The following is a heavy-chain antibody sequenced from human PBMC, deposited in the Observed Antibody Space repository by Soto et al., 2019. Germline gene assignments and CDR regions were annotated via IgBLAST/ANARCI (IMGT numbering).Heavy chain of an antibody. V-gene: IGHV3-23*01. J-gene: IGHJ6*02. CDR2: ISGSGGST. CDR3: AENAYYYGSGSYSVYYYGMDV. D-gene: IGHD3-10*01. CDR1: VFTFSSYA. Sequence: PGGSLRLSCAASVFTFSSYAMSWVRQAPGKGLEWVSAISGSGGSTYYADSVKGRFTISRDNSKNTLYLQMNSLRAEDTAVYYCAENAYYYGSGSYSVYYYGMDVWGQGTTVTVSS.